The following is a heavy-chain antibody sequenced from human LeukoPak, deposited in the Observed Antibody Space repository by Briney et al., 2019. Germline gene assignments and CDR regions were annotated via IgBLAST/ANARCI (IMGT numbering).Heavy chain of an antibody. Sequence: GASLKVSCKASGSTVTGHYVHCVRQAPGQGLEWMGGIDAKSGGTKYAQRLQGRVTMTRDTSINTGYMELSSLTSDDTAVYYCARWRGYSSGWSGPFDDWGQGTLVTVSS. CDR3: ARWRGYSSGWSGPFDD. CDR1: GSTVTGHY. CDR2: IDAKSGGT. D-gene: IGHD6-13*01. J-gene: IGHJ4*02. V-gene: IGHV1-2*02.